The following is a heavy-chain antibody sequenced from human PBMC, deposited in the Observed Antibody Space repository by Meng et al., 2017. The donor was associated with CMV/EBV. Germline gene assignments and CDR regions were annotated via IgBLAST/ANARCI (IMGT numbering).Heavy chain of an antibody. D-gene: IGHD3-3*02. CDR2: INHSGST. CDR1: GGSFSGYY. Sequence: SQTLSLTCAVYGGSFSGYYWSWIRQPPGKGLEWIGEINHSGSTNYNPSLKSRVTISVDTSKNQFSLKLSSVTAADTAVYYCARDKGLAGYCYYYGMDVWGQGTTVAVSS. J-gene: IGHJ6*02. CDR3: ARDKGLAGYCYYYGMDV. V-gene: IGHV4-34*01.